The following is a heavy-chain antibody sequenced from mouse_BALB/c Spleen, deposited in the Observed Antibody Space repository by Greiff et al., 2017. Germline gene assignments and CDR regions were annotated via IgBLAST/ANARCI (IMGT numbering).Heavy chain of an antibody. J-gene: IGHJ2*01. CDR2: ISSGGSYT. CDR1: GFTFSSYA. CDR3: AREDRYYFDY. D-gene: IGHD2-14*01. Sequence: EVKLVESGGGLVKPGGSLKLSCAASGFTFSSYAMSWVRQSPEKRLEWVAEISSGGSYTYYLDTVTGRFTISRDNAKNTLYLEMSSLRSEDTAMYYCAREDRYYFDYWGQGTTLTVSS. V-gene: IGHV5-9-4*01.